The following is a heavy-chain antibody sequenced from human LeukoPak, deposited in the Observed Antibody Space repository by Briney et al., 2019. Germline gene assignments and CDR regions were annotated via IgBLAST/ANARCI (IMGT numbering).Heavy chain of an antibody. V-gene: IGHV3-23*01. CDR3: AKDLNEAGGTTFREDI. Sequence: PGGSLRLSCAASGFTFSSYAMSWVRQAPGKGLEWVSAISGSGGSTYYADSVKGRFTISRDNSKNTLYLQMNSLRAEDTAVYYCAKDLNEAGGTTFREDIWGQGTMVTVSS. J-gene: IGHJ3*02. CDR1: GFTFSSYA. D-gene: IGHD1-7*01. CDR2: ISGSGGST.